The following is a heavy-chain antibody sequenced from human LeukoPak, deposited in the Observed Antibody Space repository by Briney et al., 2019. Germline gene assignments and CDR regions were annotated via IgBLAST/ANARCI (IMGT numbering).Heavy chain of an antibody. CDR2: IGGGPGNT. CDR1: GLTFSYYA. V-gene: IGHV3-23*01. Sequence: PGGSLRLSCAASGLTFSYYAMGWVRRAPGKGLEWVSTIGGGPGNTFYADSVKGRFTISRDNSKNTLYLQMNSLRVDDTAIYYCTKGCGDTCYSDFDYWGQGSLVTVSS. D-gene: IGHD2-15*01. CDR3: TKGCGDTCYSDFDY. J-gene: IGHJ4*02.